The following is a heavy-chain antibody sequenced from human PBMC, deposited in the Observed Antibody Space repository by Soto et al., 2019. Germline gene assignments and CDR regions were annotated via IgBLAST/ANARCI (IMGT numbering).Heavy chain of an antibody. CDR1: GFTFSNAW. D-gene: IGHD3-10*01. CDR3: TTVSRITMVRGVISMDDY. V-gene: IGHV3-15*01. CDR2: IKSKTDGGTT. Sequence: LRLSCAASGFTFSNAWMSWVRQAPGKGLEWVGRIKSKTDGGTTDYAAPVKGRFTISRDDSKNTLYLQMNSLKTEDTAVYYCTTVSRITMVRGVISMDDYWGQGTLVTVSS. J-gene: IGHJ4*02.